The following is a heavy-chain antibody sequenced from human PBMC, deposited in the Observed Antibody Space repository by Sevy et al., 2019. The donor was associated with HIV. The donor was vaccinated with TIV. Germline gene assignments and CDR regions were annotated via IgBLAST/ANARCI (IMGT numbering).Heavy chain of an antibody. CDR3: ARGAGWAIDY. CDR2: IKEDGSET. Sequence: GGSLRLSCSASGFSLSDHWMNWVRQAPGMGLEWVAIIKEDGSETFYVDSVNGRFSISRENAKNSVYLQMNSLRVEDTAVYYCARGAGWAIDYWGQGTLVTVSS. J-gene: IGHJ4*02. D-gene: IGHD6-19*01. CDR1: GFSLSDHW. V-gene: IGHV3-7*01.